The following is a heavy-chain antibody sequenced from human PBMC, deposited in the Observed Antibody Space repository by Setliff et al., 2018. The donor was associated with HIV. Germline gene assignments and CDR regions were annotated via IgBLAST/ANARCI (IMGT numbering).Heavy chain of an antibody. CDR2: ISTKINGETT. V-gene: IGHV3-49*03. Sequence: GSLRLSCTVSGFIFGDYGMNWFRQPPGKGLEWVSFISTKINGETTEYAASVKGRFTILRDDSKGIAYLQMNSLKTEGTAVYFCARGEYYDFWNGFDYWGQGTLVTVSS. D-gene: IGHD3-3*01. CDR1: GFIFGDYG. J-gene: IGHJ4*02. CDR3: ARGEYYDFWNGFDY.